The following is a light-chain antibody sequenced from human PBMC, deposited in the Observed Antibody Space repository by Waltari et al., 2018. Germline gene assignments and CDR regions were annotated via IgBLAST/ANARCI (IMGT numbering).Light chain of an antibody. V-gene: IGLV2-14*01. CDR1: TTDVGAQNF. CDR2: DVS. CDR3: SSYTRSRTYV. Sequence: QSALTQPASVSGSPGQSSPISCTGTTTDVGAQNFFSWYQQHPGRAPKLIIYDVSNRPSGISERFSGSKFGNTASLTISGLQAEDEADYYCSSYTRSRTYVFGSGTKVTVL. J-gene: IGLJ1*01.